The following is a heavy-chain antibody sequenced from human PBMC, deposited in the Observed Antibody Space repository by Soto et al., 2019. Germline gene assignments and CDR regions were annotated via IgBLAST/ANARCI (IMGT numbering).Heavy chain of an antibody. CDR1: GYSFTSYW. D-gene: IGHD1-26*01. V-gene: IGHV5-51*01. CDR2: IYPGDSDT. J-gene: IGHJ4*02. Sequence: GESLKISCKGSGYSFTSYWIGWVRQMPGKGLEWMGIIYPGDSDTRYSPSFQGQVTISADKSISTAYLQWSSLKASDTAMYYCARHKGIVGATTEFDYLGQGTLVTGSS. CDR3: ARHKGIVGATTEFDY.